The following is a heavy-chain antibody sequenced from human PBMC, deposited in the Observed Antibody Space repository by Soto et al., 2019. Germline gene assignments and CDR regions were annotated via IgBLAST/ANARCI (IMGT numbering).Heavy chain of an antibody. V-gene: IGHV3-30*03. CDR1: GFAFSRYG. CDR2: ISYDGSLQ. D-gene: IGHD5-18*01. CDR3: VSDRGYGHASVPYS. Sequence: QAQLVESGGGVVQPGRSLRLSCAASGFAFSRYGMHWVRQAPGTGLEWVAVISYDGSLQHYADSVKGRFTISRDNSKNMVLLQRRSLRAEDTAVYYCVSDRGYGHASVPYSWGQGTLVSVSS. J-gene: IGHJ4*02.